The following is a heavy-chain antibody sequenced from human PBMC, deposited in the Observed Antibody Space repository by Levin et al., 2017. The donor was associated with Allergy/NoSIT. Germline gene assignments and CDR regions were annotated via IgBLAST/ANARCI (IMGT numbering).Heavy chain of an antibody. D-gene: IGHD4-17*01. J-gene: IGHJ1*01. CDR3: ATGGDYRRSFRH. Sequence: GESLKISCAASGFTFTNYWMTWVRQAPEKGLEWVATVKQDGSEKQYVDSVKGRFSISRDNAKNSLYLQMNSLRAEDTAVYYCATGGDYRRSFRHWGQGTLVTVSS. CDR2: VKQDGSEK. V-gene: IGHV3-7*01. CDR1: GFTFTNYW.